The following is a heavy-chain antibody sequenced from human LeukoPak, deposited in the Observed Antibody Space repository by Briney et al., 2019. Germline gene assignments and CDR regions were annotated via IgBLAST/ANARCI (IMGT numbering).Heavy chain of an antibody. CDR2: ISGSSTGT. Sequence: GGSLRLSCAASGFTFSSYALSWVRQAPGKGLEWVSAISGSSTGTYYADSVKGRFTISRDNSKNTLYLQMNSLRAEDTAVYYCAGGVRGTDFDCWGQGTLVTVSS. CDR3: AGGVRGTDFDC. V-gene: IGHV3-23*01. CDR1: GFTFSSYA. D-gene: IGHD3-10*01. J-gene: IGHJ4*02.